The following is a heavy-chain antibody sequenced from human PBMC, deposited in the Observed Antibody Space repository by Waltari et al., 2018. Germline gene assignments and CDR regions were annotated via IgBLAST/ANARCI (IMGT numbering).Heavy chain of an antibody. CDR2: IKQDGSTK. D-gene: IGHD6-19*01. CDR1: GFSFDKYW. Sequence: EVQLVESGGDLVQPRGSLRLSCAASGFSFDKYWMAWVRQAPGKGLEWVANIKQDGSTKYYEASVRGRFTISRDNAKNSLYLQMNSLRAEDTAVYYCARDRGWLAHDYWGQGTLVTVSS. V-gene: IGHV3-7*04. J-gene: IGHJ4*02. CDR3: ARDRGWLAHDY.